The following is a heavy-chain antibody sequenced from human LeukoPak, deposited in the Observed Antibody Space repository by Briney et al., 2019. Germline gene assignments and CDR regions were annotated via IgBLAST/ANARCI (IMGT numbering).Heavy chain of an antibody. D-gene: IGHD2-15*01. CDR2: IYYNEDT. CDR1: GVSIYSSTYY. CDR3: ARQLAAGNDGFDV. J-gene: IGHJ3*01. V-gene: IGHV4-39*01. Sequence: SETLSLTCSVSGVSIYSSTYYWAWIRQPPGKGLEFIGSIYYNEDTFHNPSLKSRLTISVDTSANPFSLRLSSVTAADTATYYCARQLAAGNDGFDVWGQGTVVTVSS.